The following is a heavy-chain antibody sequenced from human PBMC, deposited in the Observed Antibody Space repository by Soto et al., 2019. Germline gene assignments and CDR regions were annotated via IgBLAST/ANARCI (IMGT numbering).Heavy chain of an antibody. Sequence: SVKVSCKASGYTFTSYDINWVRQAPGQGLEWMGRIIPILGIANYAQKFQGRVTITADKSTSTAYMELSSLRSEDTAVYYCARGDYGGNSPWGQGTLVTVSS. CDR2: IIPILGIA. CDR3: ARGDYGGNSP. CDR1: GYTFTSYD. D-gene: IGHD4-17*01. J-gene: IGHJ5*02. V-gene: IGHV1-69*04.